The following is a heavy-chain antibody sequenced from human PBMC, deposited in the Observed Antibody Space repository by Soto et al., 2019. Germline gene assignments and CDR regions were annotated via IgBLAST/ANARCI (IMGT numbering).Heavy chain of an antibody. V-gene: IGHV4-39*01. D-gene: IGHD3-10*01. Sequence: SETLSLTCTVSGGSIGSYYWGWIRQPPGKGLEWIGTVYYNENTYYNPSLKSRVAISVDTAKNQFSLNLRSVTAADTAIYFCARRERYYGSPGWFDPWGQGTLVTVSS. CDR3: ARRERYYGSPGWFDP. J-gene: IGHJ5*01. CDR1: GGSIGSYY. CDR2: VYYNENT.